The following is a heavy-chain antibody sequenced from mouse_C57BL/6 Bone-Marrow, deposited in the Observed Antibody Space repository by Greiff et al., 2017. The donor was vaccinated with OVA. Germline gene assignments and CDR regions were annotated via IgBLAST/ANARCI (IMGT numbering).Heavy chain of an antibody. Sequence: EVNLVESVAELVRPGASVKLSCTASGFNIKNTYMHWVKQRPEQGLEWIGRIDPANGNTKYAPKFQGKATITADTSSNTAYLQLSSLTSEDTAIYYCAKGIITTVVATPAWFAYWGQGTLVTVSA. CDR1: GFNIKNTY. J-gene: IGHJ3*01. CDR3: AKGIITTVVATPAWFAY. V-gene: IGHV14-3*01. CDR2: IDPANGNT. D-gene: IGHD1-1*01.